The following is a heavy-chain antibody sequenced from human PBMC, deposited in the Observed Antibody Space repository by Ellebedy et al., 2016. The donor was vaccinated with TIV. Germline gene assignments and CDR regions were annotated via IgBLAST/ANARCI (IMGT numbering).Heavy chain of an antibody. V-gene: IGHV5-51*01. Sequence: PGGSLRLSCKGSGYSFISYWIGWVRQRPGKGLEGMGYIYPGDSDTRYSPSFQGQVTISVDKSISTAYLPWSSLQASDTAIYYCARGDRGSGWYWDKWGQGTLVTVSS. CDR1: GYSFISYW. D-gene: IGHD6-19*01. CDR3: ARGDRGSGWYWDK. CDR2: IYPGDSDT. J-gene: IGHJ4*02.